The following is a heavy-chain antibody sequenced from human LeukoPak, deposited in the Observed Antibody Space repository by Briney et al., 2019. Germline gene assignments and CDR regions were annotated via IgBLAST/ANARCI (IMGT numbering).Heavy chain of an antibody. Sequence: SETLSLTCTVSGGSISSGDYYWSWIRQPPGKGLEWIGYIYYSGSTYYNPPLKSRVTISVDTSKNQFSLKLSSVTAADTAVYYCARDEFLEWLSPPYYGMDVWGQGTTVTVSS. D-gene: IGHD3-3*01. V-gene: IGHV4-30-4*01. CDR3: ARDEFLEWLSPPYYGMDV. J-gene: IGHJ6*02. CDR1: GGSISSGDYY. CDR2: IYYSGST.